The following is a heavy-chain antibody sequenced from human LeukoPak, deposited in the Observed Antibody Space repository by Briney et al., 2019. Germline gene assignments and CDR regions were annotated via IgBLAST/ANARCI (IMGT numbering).Heavy chain of an antibody. D-gene: IGHD2-21*01. CDR2: VDPEDGET. J-gene: IGHJ6*04. Sequence: ASVKISCKVSGYTFTDYYMHWVQQAPGKGLEWMGLVDPEDGETIYAEKFQGRVTITADTSTDTAYMELSRLRSEDTAVYYCATPSSILWGLDVWGKGATVTVSS. CDR1: GYTFTDYY. V-gene: IGHV1-69-2*01. CDR3: ATPSSILWGLDV.